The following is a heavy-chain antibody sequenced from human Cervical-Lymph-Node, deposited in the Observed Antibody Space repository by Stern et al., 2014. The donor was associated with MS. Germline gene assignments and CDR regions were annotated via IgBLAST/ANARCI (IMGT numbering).Heavy chain of an antibody. J-gene: IGHJ4*02. CDR2: INPRGDGR. CDR3: TRPLAGTTLLFDY. CDR1: GYTFTSYY. D-gene: IGHD1-1*01. V-gene: IGHV1-46*03. Sequence: VHLVESGAEVTKPGASVKVSCKASGYTFTSYYMHWVRQAPGQGLEWMGIINPRGDGRTYAQKFQGRLTMTRDTSTSTVYMELSSLRSEDTAVYYCTRPLAGTTLLFDYWGQGTLVTVSS.